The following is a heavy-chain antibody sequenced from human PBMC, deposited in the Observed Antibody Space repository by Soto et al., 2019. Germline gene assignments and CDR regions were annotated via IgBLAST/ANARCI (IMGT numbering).Heavy chain of an antibody. D-gene: IGHD3-3*01. CDR1: GGTFSSYA. V-gene: IGHV1-69*13. Sequence: SVKVTCKASGGTFSSYAISWVRQAPGQGLEWMGGIIPIFGTANYAQKFQGRVTITADESTSTAYMELSSLRSEETAVYYCARDVTLGVVFPSFYYGMDVWG. CDR3: ARDVTLGVVFPSFYYGMDV. J-gene: IGHJ6*02. CDR2: IIPIFGTA.